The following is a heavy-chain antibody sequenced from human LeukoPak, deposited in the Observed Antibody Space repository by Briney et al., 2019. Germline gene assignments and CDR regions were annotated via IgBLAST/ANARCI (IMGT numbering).Heavy chain of an antibody. J-gene: IGHJ4*02. Sequence: GASVKVSCKASGYTFSSYGISWVRQAAGQGLEWMGWISAYNGNTNYAQKLQGRVTMTTDTSTSTAYMELRSLRSDDTAVYYCARGGYDILTGSYYFDYWGQGTLVTVSS. V-gene: IGHV1-18*04. CDR3: ARGGYDILTGSYYFDY. CDR1: GYTFSSYG. CDR2: ISAYNGNT. D-gene: IGHD3-9*01.